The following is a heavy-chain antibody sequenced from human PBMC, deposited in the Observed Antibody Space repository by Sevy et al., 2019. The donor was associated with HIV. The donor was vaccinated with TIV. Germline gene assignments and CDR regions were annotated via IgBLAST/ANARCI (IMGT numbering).Heavy chain of an antibody. CDR2: ISGPGYGT. D-gene: IGHD3-22*01. J-gene: IGHJ3*01. Sequence: GGSLRLSCAASGFTFNTHAMNWVRQAPGKGLEWVSVISGPGYGTNYADSVKGRFTISSDNSKNTLYLQMNSLRDDETAVYYCAKALNPALESMLEVNLRSLKGFDVWGQGTMVTVSS. CDR3: AKALNPALESMLEVNLRSLKGFDV. V-gene: IGHV3-23*01. CDR1: GFTFNTHA.